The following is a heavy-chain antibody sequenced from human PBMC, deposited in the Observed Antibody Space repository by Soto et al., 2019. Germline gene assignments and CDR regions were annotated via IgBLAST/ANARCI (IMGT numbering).Heavy chain of an antibody. CDR2: ISGSGGST. D-gene: IGHD2-2*01. CDR3: AKGGRPLGLGYCSSTSCYGGRGY. Sequence: GGSLRLSCAASGFTFSSYAMSWVRQAPGKGLEWVSAISGSGGSTYYADSVKGRFTISRDNSKNTLYLQMNSLRAEDTAVYYCAKGGRPLGLGYCSSTSCYGGRGYWGQGTLVTVSS. CDR1: GFTFSSYA. V-gene: IGHV3-23*01. J-gene: IGHJ4*02.